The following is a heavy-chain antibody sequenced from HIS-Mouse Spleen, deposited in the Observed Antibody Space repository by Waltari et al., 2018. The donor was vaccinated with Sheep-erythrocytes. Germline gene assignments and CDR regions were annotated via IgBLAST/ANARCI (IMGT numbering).Heavy chain of an antibody. CDR1: GFTFSGYW. CDR2: INSDGSST. CDR3: ARETEWELSFDY. V-gene: IGHV3-74*01. J-gene: IGHJ4*02. Sequence: EVQLVESGGGLVQPGGSLRLSCSASGFTFSGYWMHWVRQAPGKGLVWVSRINSDGSSTSYADSVKGRFTISRDNAKNTLYLQMNSLRAEDTAVYYCARETEWELSFDYWGQGTLVTVSS. D-gene: IGHD1-26*01.